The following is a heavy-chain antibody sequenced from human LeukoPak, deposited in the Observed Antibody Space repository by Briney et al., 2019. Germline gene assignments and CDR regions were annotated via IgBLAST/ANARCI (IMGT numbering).Heavy chain of an antibody. J-gene: IGHJ2*01. V-gene: IGHV5-51*01. CDR3: ARLGAIVVVPDAMPDWYCDL. CDR1: GYSFTDYW. Sequence: GESLKISRNASGYSFTDYWIGLVRQMPGQGVGWIAIIYPADSYAKYTYSPSFQGQVTISADKSITTAHLQWSSLKPSDTAMYYCARLGAIVVVPDAMPDWYCDLWGRGTLVTVSS. CDR2: IYPADSYA. D-gene: IGHD2-2*01.